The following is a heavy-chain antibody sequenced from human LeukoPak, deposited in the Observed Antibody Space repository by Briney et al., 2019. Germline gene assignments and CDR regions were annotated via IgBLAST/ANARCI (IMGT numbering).Heavy chain of an antibody. CDR1: GGTFSSYA. CDR2: IIPIFGTA. V-gene: IGHV1-69*01. J-gene: IGHJ4*02. Sequence: GASVKVSCKASGGTFSSYAISWVQQAPGQGLEWMGGIIPIFGTANYAQKFQGRVTITADESTSTAYMELSSLRSEDTAVYYCAGMVAPGFDYWGQGTLVTVSS. CDR3: AGMVAPGFDY. D-gene: IGHD1-26*01.